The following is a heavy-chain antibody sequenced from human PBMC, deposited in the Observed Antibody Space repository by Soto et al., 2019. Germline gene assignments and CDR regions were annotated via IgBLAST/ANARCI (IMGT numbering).Heavy chain of an antibody. V-gene: IGHV1-3*01. D-gene: IGHD3-3*02. Sequence: VASVKVSCKATGYTFSAYAMNWVRQAPGQSLEWMGWINAGSGNTKYSQNFQGRVSITRDTSASTVYMELTGLTSEDTAVYYCARGTETLGPRANDALDIWGQGTMVSVSS. J-gene: IGHJ3*02. CDR1: GYTFSAYA. CDR3: ARGTETLGPRANDALDI. CDR2: INAGSGNT.